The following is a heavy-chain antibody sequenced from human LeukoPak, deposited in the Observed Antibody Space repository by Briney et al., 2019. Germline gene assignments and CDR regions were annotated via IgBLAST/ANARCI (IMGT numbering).Heavy chain of an antibody. V-gene: IGHV1-69*06. CDR1: GGTFSSYG. Sequence: ASVKVSCKASGGTFSSYGISWVRQAPGRGLEWMGRIIPIFGTANYAQRFQGRVTITADKFTSTAYMEVSSLRSEDTAVYYCARTNYYDSSGYQGAGTYYYGMDVWGQGTTVTVSS. D-gene: IGHD3-22*01. CDR2: IIPIFGTA. CDR3: ARTNYYDSSGYQGAGTYYYGMDV. J-gene: IGHJ6*02.